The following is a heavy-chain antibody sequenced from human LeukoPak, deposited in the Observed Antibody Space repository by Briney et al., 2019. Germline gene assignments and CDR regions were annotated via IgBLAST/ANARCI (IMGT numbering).Heavy chain of an antibody. D-gene: IGHD3-22*01. J-gene: IGHJ6*02. CDR3: AREGIAAAPYYYDSSGRGMDV. CDR1: GGSISSYY. Sequence: SETLSLTCTVSGGSISSYYWSWIRQPPGKGLEWLGYTYYSGSTNYNPSLKSRVTISVDTSKNHFSLKLSSVTAADTAVYYCAREGIAAAPYYYDSSGRGMDVWGQGTTVTVSS. CDR2: TYYSGST. V-gene: IGHV4-59*01.